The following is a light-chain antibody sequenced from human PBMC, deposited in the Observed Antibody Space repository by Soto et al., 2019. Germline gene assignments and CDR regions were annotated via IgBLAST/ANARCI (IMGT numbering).Light chain of an antibody. J-gene: IGKJ1*01. Sequence: DIQITQSPSTLSASLPDRVIITFRASQSISRWLAWYQQKPGKAPKLLIYDASSLESGVPSRFRGSGSGTEFTLAISSMQPDDFANYYCQQYSHWRFGKGTKVDIK. CDR1: QSISRW. V-gene: IGKV1-5*01. CDR3: QQYSHWR. CDR2: DAS.